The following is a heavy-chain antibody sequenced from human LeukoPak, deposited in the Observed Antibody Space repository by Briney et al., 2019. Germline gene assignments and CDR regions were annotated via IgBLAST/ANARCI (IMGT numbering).Heavy chain of an antibody. J-gene: IGHJ4*02. CDR1: GYSFTSYW. D-gene: IGHD6-19*01. CDR3: ARLSWGSTAVAPLYY. Sequence: GESLKISCKGSGYSFTSYWIGWVRQMPGKGLEWMGIIYPGDSDTRYSPSFQGQVTISADKSISTAYLQWSSLKASDTAMYYCARLSWGSTAVAPLYYWGQGTLVTVSS. V-gene: IGHV5-51*01. CDR2: IYPGDSDT.